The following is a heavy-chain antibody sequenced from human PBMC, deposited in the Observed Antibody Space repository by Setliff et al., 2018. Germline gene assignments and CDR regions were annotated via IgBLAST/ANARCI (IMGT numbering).Heavy chain of an antibody. Sequence: ASVKVSCKASGYTYTNYGITWLRQAPGQGLEWMGWISGYTGNTNYAHKLQGRVTLTTDTSTGTAYMELRSLRPDDTAVYYCSRLVRYCTVTSCQRASGGEHWGQGTLVTVSS. CDR1: GYTYTNYG. CDR3: SRLVRYCTVTSCQRASGGEH. CDR2: ISGYTGNT. V-gene: IGHV1-18*01. D-gene: IGHD2-8*02. J-gene: IGHJ1*01.